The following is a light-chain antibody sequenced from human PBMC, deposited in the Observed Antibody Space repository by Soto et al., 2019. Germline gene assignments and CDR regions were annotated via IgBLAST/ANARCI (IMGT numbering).Light chain of an antibody. Sequence: QSVLAQPPSASGTPGQMVTISCSGRSANIGNNFVCWYQQLPGTAPKLLLYSNNQRPTGVHDRSAGSKSGNSACLAISGLRYKDESHYYCVSWDDSLSGLVCGTRTKVTVL. CDR2: SNN. CDR1: SANIGNNF. J-gene: IGLJ1*01. CDR3: VSWDDSLSGLV. V-gene: IGLV1-47*02.